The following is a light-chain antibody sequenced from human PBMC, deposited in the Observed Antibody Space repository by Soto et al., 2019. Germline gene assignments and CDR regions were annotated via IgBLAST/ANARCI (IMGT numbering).Light chain of an antibody. J-gene: IGKJ1*01. CDR3: QQYNDWPPWT. CDR2: GAS. V-gene: IGKV3-15*01. CDR1: QYIGSN. Sequence: EIVITQSPATLSVSPGERATLSCRASQYIGSNLAWYQQKPGQAPRLLIYGASTRATGIPARFSGSGSGTEFTLTINSRQSEDFAVYYCQQYNDWPPWTFGQGTKVDIK.